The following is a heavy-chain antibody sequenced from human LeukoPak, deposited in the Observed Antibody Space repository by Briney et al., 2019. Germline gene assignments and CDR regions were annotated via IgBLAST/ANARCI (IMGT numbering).Heavy chain of an antibody. V-gene: IGHV3-48*03. J-gene: IGHJ4*02. CDR2: ISGRGDVI. CDR3: ARAPGWGNFDY. CDR1: GFTFSNYE. Sequence: GGSLRLSCAASGFTFSNYEMNWVRQAPGKGLEWVSYISGRGDVIYYADSVKGRFTISRDNAKNSLYLQMNSLRAEDTAVYYCARAPGWGNFDYWGQGTLVTVSS. D-gene: IGHD6-19*01.